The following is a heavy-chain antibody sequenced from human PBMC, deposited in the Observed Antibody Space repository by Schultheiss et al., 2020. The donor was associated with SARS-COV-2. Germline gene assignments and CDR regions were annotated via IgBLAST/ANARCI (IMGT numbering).Heavy chain of an antibody. CDR2: IYSGGST. CDR3: ARQYCSSTSCYVFWFDP. J-gene: IGHJ5*02. V-gene: IGHV3-53*05. Sequence: GGSLRLSCAASGFTFSSYSMNWVRQAPGKGLEWVSVIYSGGSTYYADSVKGRFTISRDNSKNTLYLQMNSLRAEDTAVYYCARQYCSSTSCYVFWFDPWGQGTLVTVSS. D-gene: IGHD2-2*01. CDR1: GFTFSSYS.